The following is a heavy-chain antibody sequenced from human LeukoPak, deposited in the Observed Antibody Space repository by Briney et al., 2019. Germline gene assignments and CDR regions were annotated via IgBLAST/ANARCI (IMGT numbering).Heavy chain of an antibody. D-gene: IGHD6-6*01. Sequence: ASVKVSCKASGYTFTSYGISWVRQAPGQGLEWMGWINPNSGGTNYAQKFQGRVTMTRDTSISTAYMELSRLRSDDTAVYYCAREDTVAARNFDYWGQGTLVTVSS. V-gene: IGHV1-2*02. J-gene: IGHJ4*02. CDR1: GYTFTSYG. CDR2: INPNSGGT. CDR3: AREDTVAARNFDY.